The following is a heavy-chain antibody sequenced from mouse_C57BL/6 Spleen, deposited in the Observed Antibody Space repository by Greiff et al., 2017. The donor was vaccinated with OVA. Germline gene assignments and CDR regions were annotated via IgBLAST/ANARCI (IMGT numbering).Heavy chain of an antibody. J-gene: IGHJ2*01. CDR2: INPSSGYT. CDR3: SYGYDGKGFDY. D-gene: IGHD2-2*01. V-gene: IGHV1-4*01. Sequence: QVQLQQSGAELARPGASVKMSCKASGYTFTSYTMHWVKQRPGQGLEWIGYINPSSGYTKYNQKFKDKATLTADKSSSTAYMQLSSLTSEDSAVYYCSYGYDGKGFDYWGQGTTLTVSS. CDR1: GYTFTSYT.